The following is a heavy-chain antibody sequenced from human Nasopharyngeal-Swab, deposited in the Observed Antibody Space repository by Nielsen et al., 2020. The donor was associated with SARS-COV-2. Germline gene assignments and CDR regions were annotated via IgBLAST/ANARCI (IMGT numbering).Heavy chain of an antibody. Sequence: ASVKASCKASGYTFTSYGISWVRQAPGQGLEWMGWISAYNGNTNYAQKLQGRVTMTTDTSTSTAYMELRSLRSDDTAVYYCANNPLYCSSTSCYHDAFDIWGQGTMVTVSS. CDR2: ISAYNGNT. J-gene: IGHJ3*02. CDR3: ANNPLYCSSTSCYHDAFDI. D-gene: IGHD2-2*01. CDR1: GYTFTSYG. V-gene: IGHV1-18*01.